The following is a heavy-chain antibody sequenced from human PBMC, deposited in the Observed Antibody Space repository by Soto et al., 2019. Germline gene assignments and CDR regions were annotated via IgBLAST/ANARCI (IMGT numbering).Heavy chain of an antibody. D-gene: IGHD7-27*01. Sequence: SLKVSCKASGGTFSSYAISWVRQAPGQGLEWMGGIIPIFGTANYAQKFQGRVTITADESTSTAYMELSSLRSEDTAVYYCARGLTGGHFSYYHGMDVWGQGTTVTVSS. V-gene: IGHV1-69*13. CDR1: GGTFSSYA. CDR2: IIPIFGTA. CDR3: ARGLTGGHFSYYHGMDV. J-gene: IGHJ6*02.